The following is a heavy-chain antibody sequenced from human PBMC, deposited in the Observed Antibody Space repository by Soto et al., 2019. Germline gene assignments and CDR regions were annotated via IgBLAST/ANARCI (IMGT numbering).Heavy chain of an antibody. V-gene: IGHV1-69*01. Sequence: QVPLVQSGAEVKKPGSSVKVSCKASGGTFSSYAISWVRQAPGQGLEWTGGIIPIFGTANYAQKFQGRVTITADESTSTAYMELSSLRSEDTAVYYCAATFITMVRGGNRDDYYYYGMDVWGQGTTVTVSS. J-gene: IGHJ6*02. CDR2: IIPIFGTA. CDR3: AATFITMVRGGNRDDYYYYGMDV. D-gene: IGHD3-10*01. CDR1: GGTFSSYA.